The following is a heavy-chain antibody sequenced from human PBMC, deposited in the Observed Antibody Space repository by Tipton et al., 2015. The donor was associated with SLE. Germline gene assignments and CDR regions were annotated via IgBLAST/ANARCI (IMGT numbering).Heavy chain of an antibody. CDR1: GGSITTKNYF. CDR2: IYTGGGT. Sequence: TLSLTCSVSGGSITTKNYFWSWVRQPAGQGLEWIAHIYTGGGTNYNPSLKSRVTISVDTSKDQVSLKLTSVTAADTAVYFCARGYDYWSGYGYFDPWGQGNLVTVSS. J-gene: IGHJ5*02. D-gene: IGHD3-3*01. V-gene: IGHV4-61*09. CDR3: ARGYDYWSGYGYFDP.